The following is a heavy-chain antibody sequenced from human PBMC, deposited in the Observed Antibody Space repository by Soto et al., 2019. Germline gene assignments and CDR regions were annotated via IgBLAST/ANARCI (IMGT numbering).Heavy chain of an antibody. D-gene: IGHD1-20*01. CDR1: GGSISSGDNY. J-gene: IGHJ5*02. Sequence: SETLSLTCTVSGGSISSGDNYWSWIRQHPGKGLEWIGYIYYSGSTYYNPSLKSRVTISVDTSKNQFSLKLSSVTAADTAVYYCARVGGINWFDPWGQGTLVTVSS. V-gene: IGHV4-31*03. CDR2: IYYSGST. CDR3: ARVGGINWFDP.